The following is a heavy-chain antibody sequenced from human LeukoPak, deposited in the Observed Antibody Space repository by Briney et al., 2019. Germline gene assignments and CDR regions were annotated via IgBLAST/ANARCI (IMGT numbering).Heavy chain of an antibody. CDR2: IYHSGST. CDR3: ARGRRSSTFIASYMDV. J-gene: IGHJ6*03. CDR1: GGSISGYY. Sequence: SGTLSLTCTVSGGSISGYYWSWIRQAPGKGLEWVAYIYHSGSTNYNPSLKSRVTISVDTPKNQFSLKLSSVTAADTAVYYCARGRRSSTFIASYMDVWGKGTTVTVSS. D-gene: IGHD2-2*01. V-gene: IGHV4-59*01.